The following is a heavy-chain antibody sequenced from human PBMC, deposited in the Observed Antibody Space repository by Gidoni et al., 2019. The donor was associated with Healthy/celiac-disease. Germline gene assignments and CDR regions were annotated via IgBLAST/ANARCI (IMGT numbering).Heavy chain of an antibody. D-gene: IGHD6-13*01. CDR3: ARDEGEQQLDNPTDYYYYGMDV. Sequence: QVQLVQSGAEVKKPGSSVKVSCKASGGTFSSYAIRWVRQAPGQGLEWMGGIIPIFGTANYAQKFQGRVTITADESTSTAYMELSSLRSEDTAVYYCARDEGEQQLDNPTDYYYYGMDVWGQGTTVTVSS. CDR2: IIPIFGTA. CDR1: GGTFSSYA. V-gene: IGHV1-69*01. J-gene: IGHJ6*02.